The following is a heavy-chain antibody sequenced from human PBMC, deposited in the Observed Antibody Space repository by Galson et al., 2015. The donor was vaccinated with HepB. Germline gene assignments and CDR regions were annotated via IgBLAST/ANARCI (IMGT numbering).Heavy chain of an antibody. V-gene: IGHV3-30-3*01. J-gene: IGHJ4*02. CDR1: GFTFSSYA. CDR3: VRGRNYYDSSGQGY. CDR2: ISYDGSNK. D-gene: IGHD3-22*01. Sequence: SLRLSCAASGFTFSSYAIHWVRQAPGKGLEWVAVISYDGSNKYYADSVKGRFTISRDNSKNTLYLQMNSLRAEDTAVYYCVRGRNYYDSSGQGYWGQGTLVTVSS.